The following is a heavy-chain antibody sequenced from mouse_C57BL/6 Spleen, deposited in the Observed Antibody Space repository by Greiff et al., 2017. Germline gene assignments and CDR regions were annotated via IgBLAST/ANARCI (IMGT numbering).Heavy chain of an antibody. V-gene: IGHV14-1*01. Sequence: VQLQQSGAELVRPGASVKLSCTASGFNIKDYYMHWVKQRPEQGLEWIGRIDPEDGDTEYAAKFQGKATMTADTSSNTAYLQLSSLTSEDTAVYYCTTPIYYGSSWFAYWGQGTLVTVSA. CDR3: TTPIYYGSSWFAY. CDR2: IDPEDGDT. D-gene: IGHD1-1*01. CDR1: GFNIKDYY. J-gene: IGHJ3*01.